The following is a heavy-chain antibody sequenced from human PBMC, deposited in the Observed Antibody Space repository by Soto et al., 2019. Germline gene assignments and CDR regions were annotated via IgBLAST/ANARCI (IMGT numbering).Heavy chain of an antibody. V-gene: IGHV3-64D*06. CDR1: GVIFSTYA. Sequence: LGESFRLRCSGSGVIFSTYAMHLFRQAPGKGLEYVSSISSNGGSTYYADSVKGRFTISRDNSKNTLYLQMSSLRAEDTAVYYCVKDRYADSWGQGP. D-gene: IGHD5-12*01. CDR2: ISSNGGST. J-gene: IGHJ4*02. CDR3: VKDRYADS.